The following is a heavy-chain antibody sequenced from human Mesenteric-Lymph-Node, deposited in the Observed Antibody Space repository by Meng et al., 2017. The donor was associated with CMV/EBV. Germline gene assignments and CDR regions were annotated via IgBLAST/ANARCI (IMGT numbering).Heavy chain of an antibody. V-gene: IGHV4-39*01. CDR2: IYYSGST. CDR1: GGSISSSSYY. J-gene: IGHJ5*02. CDR3: ARPHYYGSGSSPWFDP. Sequence: QLQLQESVPGLVKPSETLSLTCTLSGGSISSSSYYWGWIRQPPGKGLEWIGSIYYSGSTYYNPSLKSRVTISVDTSKNQFSLKLSSVTAADTAVYYCARPHYYGSGSSPWFDPWGQGTLVTVSS. D-gene: IGHD3-10*01.